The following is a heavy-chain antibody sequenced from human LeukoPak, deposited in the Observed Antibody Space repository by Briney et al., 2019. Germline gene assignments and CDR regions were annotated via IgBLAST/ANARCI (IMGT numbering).Heavy chain of an antibody. CDR1: GGSIRSSTYY. D-gene: IGHD3-9*01. J-gene: IGHJ3*01. V-gene: IGHV4-39*02. CDR3: ARLLGGYFAGDAFDV. CDR2: IYYTGST. Sequence: PSETLSLTCTVSGGSIRSSTYYWGWIRQPPGKGLEWIGSIYYTGSTNYNPSLKSRVTISVDVSTDTFSLNLGSVTAADTAVYYCARLLGGYFAGDAFDVWGQGTMVTVSS.